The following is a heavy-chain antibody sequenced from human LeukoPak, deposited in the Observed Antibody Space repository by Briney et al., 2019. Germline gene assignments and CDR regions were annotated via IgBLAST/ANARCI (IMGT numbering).Heavy chain of an antibody. CDR2: ISYDGRNK. CDR1: GFTFSSYA. V-gene: IGHV3-30*04. Sequence: GGSLRLSCAASGFTFSSYAMHWVRQAPGKGLEGVATISYDGRNKFYADSVKGRFTISRDNSENTLYVQMNSLRIEDTAVYYCARDDLPTKVTTTPDYWGQGTQVIVSS. D-gene: IGHD4-17*01. J-gene: IGHJ4*02. CDR3: ARDDLPTKVTTTPDY.